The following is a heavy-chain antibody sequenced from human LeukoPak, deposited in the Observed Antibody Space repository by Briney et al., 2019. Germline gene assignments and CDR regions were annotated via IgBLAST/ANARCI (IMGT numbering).Heavy chain of an antibody. CDR1: GVSVSSNSAA. Sequence: SQTLSLTCAISGVSVSSNSAAWNWIRQSPSRGLEWLGRTYYRSNWYFDYAQSVKSRITINADTSKNQFSLLLNSVTPDDTAVYYCVGHSTISHDTFDTWGQGTMITVSS. V-gene: IGHV6-1*01. CDR2: TYYRSNWYF. D-gene: IGHD5-18*01. CDR3: VGHSTISHDTFDT. J-gene: IGHJ3*02.